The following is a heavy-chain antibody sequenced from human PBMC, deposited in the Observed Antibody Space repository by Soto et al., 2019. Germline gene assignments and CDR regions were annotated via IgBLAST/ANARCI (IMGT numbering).Heavy chain of an antibody. D-gene: IGHD3-3*02. V-gene: IGHV3-33*01. Sequence: HPGGSQRLSCAVSGFPFSFYGFHWVRQSPGKGLEWLGVIVSDGSAIYHADSLEGRFFISRDNSKDILYLQMNSLRVEDKAVYYCARDDAFDNENGFDMWGQGTMVTVSS. CDR1: GFPFSFYG. J-gene: IGHJ3*02. CDR3: ARDDAFDNENGFDM. CDR2: IVSDGSAI.